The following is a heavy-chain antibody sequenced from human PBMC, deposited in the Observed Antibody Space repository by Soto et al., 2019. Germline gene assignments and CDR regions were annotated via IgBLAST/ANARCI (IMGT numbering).Heavy chain of an antibody. CDR2: IRQDGSGE. D-gene: IGHD2-2*01. CDR1: GFTFSNYW. V-gene: IGHV3-7*05. Sequence: EVQLVEAGGGLVQPGGSRRLSCSVSGFTFSNYWMNWVRQAPGKGLEWVANIRQDGSGENYVDSAKGRFIISRDNANNLLYLQMNSLRVEDTAIYYCARGRRDGNTGYAMDVWGLGTTVSVSS. J-gene: IGHJ6*02. CDR3: ARGRRDGNTGYAMDV.